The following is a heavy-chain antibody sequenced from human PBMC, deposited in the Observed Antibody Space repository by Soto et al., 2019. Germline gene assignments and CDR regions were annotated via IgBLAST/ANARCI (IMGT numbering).Heavy chain of an antibody. D-gene: IGHD3-9*01. CDR2: ISSSSSTI. V-gene: IGHV3-48*01. Sequence: PGGSLRLSCAASGFTFSSYSMNWVRQAPGKGLEWVSYISSSSSTIYYADSVKGRFTISRDNAKNSLYLQMNSLRAEDTAVYYCAREGYILTGYWNTAIDYWGQGTLVTVSS. J-gene: IGHJ4*02. CDR3: AREGYILTGYWNTAIDY. CDR1: GFTFSSYS.